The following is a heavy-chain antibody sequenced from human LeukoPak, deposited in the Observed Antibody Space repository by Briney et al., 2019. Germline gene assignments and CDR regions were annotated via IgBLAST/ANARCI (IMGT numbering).Heavy chain of an antibody. J-gene: IGHJ4*02. V-gene: IGHV3-23*01. CDR3: VRDLILVWTPGDDFDH. CDR2: ISSSGGTT. CDR1: GFTFSKYA. D-gene: IGHD3-16*01. Sequence: GSLRLSCAASGFTFSKYAMSWVRQAPGKGLEWVSFISSSGGTTYYADSVKGRFTISRDNAKNTLYLQMNSLRAEDTAVYFCVRDLILVWTPGDDFDHWGQGTLVTVSS.